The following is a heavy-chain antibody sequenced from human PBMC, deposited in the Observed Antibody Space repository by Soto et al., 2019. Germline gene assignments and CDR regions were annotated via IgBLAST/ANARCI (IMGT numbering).Heavy chain of an antibody. CDR1: GYTFTSYG. CDR3: ARGSIAVAGKKPFDY. Sequence: AASVKVSCKASGYTFTSYGISWVRQAPGQGLEWMGWISAYNGNTNYAQKLQGRVTMTTDTSTSTAYMELRSLRSDDTAVYYCARGSIAVAGKKPFDYWGQGTLVTVSS. CDR2: ISAYNGNT. D-gene: IGHD6-19*01. J-gene: IGHJ4*02. V-gene: IGHV1-18*01.